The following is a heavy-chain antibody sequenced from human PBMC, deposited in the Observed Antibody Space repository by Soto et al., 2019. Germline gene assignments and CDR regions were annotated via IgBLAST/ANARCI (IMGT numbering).Heavy chain of an antibody. CDR3: ARGRNSDYYGSGSYYRFDY. V-gene: IGHV3-13*01. Sequence: GESLKISCAASGFTFSSYDMHWVRQATGKGLEWVSAIGTAGDTYYPGSVKGRFTISRENAKNSLYLQMNSLRAGDTAVYYCARGRNSDYYGSGSYYRFDYWGQGTLVTVSS. CDR1: GFTFSSYD. CDR2: IGTAGDT. D-gene: IGHD3-10*01. J-gene: IGHJ4*02.